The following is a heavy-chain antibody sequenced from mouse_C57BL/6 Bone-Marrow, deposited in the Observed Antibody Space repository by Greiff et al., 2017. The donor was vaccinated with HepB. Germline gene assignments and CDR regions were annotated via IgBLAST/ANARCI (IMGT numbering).Heavy chain of an antibody. CDR1: GYSFTGYY. D-gene: IGHD2-4*01. J-gene: IGHJ4*01. CDR3: ARRSLYDYDGAMDY. V-gene: IGHV1-42*01. CDR2: INPSTGGT. Sequence: EVQLQHSGPELVKPGASVKISCKASGYSFTGYYMNWVKQSPEKSLEWIGEINPSTGGTTYNQKFKAKATLTVDKSSSTAYMQLKSLTSEDSAVYYCARRSLYDYDGAMDYWGQGTSVTVSS.